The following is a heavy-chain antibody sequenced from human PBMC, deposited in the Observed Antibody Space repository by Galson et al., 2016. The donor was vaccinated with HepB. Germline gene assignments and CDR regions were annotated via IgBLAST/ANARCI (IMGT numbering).Heavy chain of an antibody. V-gene: IGHV3-30*18. Sequence: SLRLSCAASGFTFNTHGMHWVRQAPGKGLEWVAVISYDGSNKYYADSVKGRFTISRDNSKNTLYQQMNSLRAEDTAVYFCAKGDGGSYPLPAHWGQGTLVTVSS. CDR2: ISYDGSNK. J-gene: IGHJ4*02. CDR1: GFTFNTHG. CDR3: AKGDGGSYPLPAH. D-gene: IGHD1-26*01.